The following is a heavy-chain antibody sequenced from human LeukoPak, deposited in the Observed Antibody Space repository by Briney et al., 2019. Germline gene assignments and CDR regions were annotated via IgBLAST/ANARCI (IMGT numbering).Heavy chain of an antibody. J-gene: IGHJ4*02. CDR1: GGSISSSSYY. Sequence: PSETLSLTCTVSGGSISSSSYYWGWVRQPPGKGLEWSGNIYRDGTTYYAPSLKSRVTISINASKNHFFLNLTSVTAADTAVYYCTREGTAALYWGQGSLVFVSS. CDR3: TREGTAALY. D-gene: IGHD2-21*02. V-gene: IGHV4-39*07. CDR2: IYRDGTT.